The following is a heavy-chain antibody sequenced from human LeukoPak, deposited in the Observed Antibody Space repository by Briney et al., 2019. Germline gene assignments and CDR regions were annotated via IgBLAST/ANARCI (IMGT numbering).Heavy chain of an antibody. V-gene: IGHV3-53*01. CDR3: ARRKNGSRSGSGRSSYWYFDL. Sequence: PGGSLRLSCAASGFTVSSNYMSWVRQAPGKGLEWVSVIYSGGSTYYADSVKGRFTISRDNSKNTLYLQMSSLRAEDTAVYYCARRKNGSRSGSGRSSYWYFDLWGRGTLVTVSS. D-gene: IGHD3-10*01. J-gene: IGHJ2*01. CDR2: IYSGGST. CDR1: GFTVSSNY.